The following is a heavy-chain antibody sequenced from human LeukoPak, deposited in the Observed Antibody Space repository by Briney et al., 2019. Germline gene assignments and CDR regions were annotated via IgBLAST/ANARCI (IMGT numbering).Heavy chain of an antibody. Sequence: GGSLRLSCAASGFTFEDYAMHWGRQAPGKGLEWVSGISWNSGSIGYADSVKGRFTISRDNAKNSLYLQMNSLRADDTALYYCAKACGGDCLVPTNAFDIWGQGTMVTVSS. CDR2: ISWNSGSI. J-gene: IGHJ3*02. D-gene: IGHD2-21*02. CDR1: GFTFEDYA. CDR3: AKACGGDCLVPTNAFDI. V-gene: IGHV3-9*01.